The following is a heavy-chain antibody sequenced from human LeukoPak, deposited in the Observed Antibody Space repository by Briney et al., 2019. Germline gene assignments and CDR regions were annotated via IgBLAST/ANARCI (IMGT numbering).Heavy chain of an antibody. Sequence: SETLSLTCSVSGGPISSYSWAWIRQPPGKGLEWIGFIDYSGSSNYNPSLKSRVTISADPSTNHFSLNLTSVTAADTAVYYCARQGELAIDYWGQGTLVTVSS. CDR1: GGPISSYS. CDR3: ARQGELAIDY. J-gene: IGHJ4*02. D-gene: IGHD1-26*01. CDR2: IDYSGSS. V-gene: IGHV4-59*13.